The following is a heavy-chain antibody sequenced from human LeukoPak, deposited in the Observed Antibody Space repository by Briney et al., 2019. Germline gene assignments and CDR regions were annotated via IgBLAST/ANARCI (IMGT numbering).Heavy chain of an antibody. CDR2: IYHSGST. D-gene: IGHD3-22*01. J-gene: IGHJ4*02. Sequence: SETLSLTCAVSGGSISSGGYSWSWIRQPPGKGLEWIGYIYHSGSTYYNPSLKSRVTISVDRSKNQFSLKLSSVTAADTAVYYCARGPTGYDSSGYYFPPLFDYWGQGTLVTVSS. CDR1: GGSISSGGYS. CDR3: ARGPTGYDSSGYYFPPLFDY. V-gene: IGHV4-30-2*01.